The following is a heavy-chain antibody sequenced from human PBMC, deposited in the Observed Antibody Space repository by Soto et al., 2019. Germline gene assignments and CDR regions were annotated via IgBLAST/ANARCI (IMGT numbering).Heavy chain of an antibody. Sequence: SETLSLTCSVSGYSVSSSDYYWAWIRQPPGKGLEWIGSMLYSGLTYYNPSLKSRVTLSVDTSKNQFSVRLNSVTASDTAVYYCAPLSVSLSGPFGIHVWGQGTTVTVSS. CDR1: GYSVSSSDYY. J-gene: IGHJ6*02. V-gene: IGHV4-39*01. CDR3: APLSVSLSGPFGIHV. CDR2: MLYSGLT. D-gene: IGHD2-15*01.